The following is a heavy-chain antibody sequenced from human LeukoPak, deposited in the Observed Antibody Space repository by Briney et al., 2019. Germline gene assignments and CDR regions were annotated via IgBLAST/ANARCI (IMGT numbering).Heavy chain of an antibody. J-gene: IGHJ6*03. CDR2: ISAYNGNT. D-gene: IGHD3-22*01. CDR3: ARDGTYYYDSSGYYRYYYMDV. CDR1: GYTFTSYG. V-gene: IGHV1-18*01. Sequence: ASVKVSCKASGYTFTSYGISWVRQAPGQGLEWMGWISAYNGNTNYAQKLQGRVTMTTDTSTSTAYMELRSLRSDDTAVYYCARDGTYYYDSSGYYRYYYMDVWGKGTTATVSS.